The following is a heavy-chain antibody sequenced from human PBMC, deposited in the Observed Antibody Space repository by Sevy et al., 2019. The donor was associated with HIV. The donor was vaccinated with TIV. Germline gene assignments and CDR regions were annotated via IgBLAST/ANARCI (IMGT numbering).Heavy chain of an antibody. D-gene: IGHD2-15*01. CDR1: GDSFSTSNKF. Sequence: SETLSLTCTVSGDSFSTSNKFWVWIRQPPGKGLEWIGSIHLTLSTFYNPSLKSRVIFTEDTSKSQFSLWLSSVSAADTAVYYCARTQDGVGSVYGDSTSYPYAGDHYFDLWGRRTLVTVSS. V-gene: IGHV4-39*01. J-gene: IGHJ4*02. CDR3: ARTQDGVGSVYGDSTSYPYAGDHYFDL. CDR2: IHLTLST.